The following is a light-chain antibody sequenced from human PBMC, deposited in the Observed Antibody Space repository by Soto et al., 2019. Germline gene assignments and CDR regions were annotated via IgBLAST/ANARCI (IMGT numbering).Light chain of an antibody. V-gene: IGKV1-12*01. Sequence: DIQMTQSPPFVSASVGDRVTISCRASQDAGTWLSWFHQKPGGAPNLLIFHTSRLQRGVPSRFAGRGSGTEFTLTISSMQPEDFGTYYCQHADGSRALTFGGGTTVEI. J-gene: IGKJ4*01. CDR1: QDAGTW. CDR2: HTS. CDR3: QHADGSRALT.